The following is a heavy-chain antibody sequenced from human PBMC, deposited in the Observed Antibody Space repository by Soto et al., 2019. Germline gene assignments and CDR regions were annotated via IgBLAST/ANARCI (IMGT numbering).Heavy chain of an antibody. Sequence: VGSLRLSCVASGFAFSHYTLNWVRRAPGKGLEWVSTISDRPTGHTHYAESVRGRFTISRDDSRDTVFLQMDSLRAEDTAVYYCTTRMTAHFDYWGQGVLVTVSS. CDR2: ISDRPTGHT. CDR3: TTRMTAHFDY. CDR1: GFAFSHYT. V-gene: IGHV3-23*01. J-gene: IGHJ4*02. D-gene: IGHD2-21*02.